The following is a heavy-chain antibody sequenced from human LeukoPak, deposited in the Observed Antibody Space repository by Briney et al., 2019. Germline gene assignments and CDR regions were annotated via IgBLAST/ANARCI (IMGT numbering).Heavy chain of an antibody. CDR3: ARISRSHDYDY. CDR1: GFNLSSYS. J-gene: IGHJ4*02. CDR2: ISSYGGST. V-gene: IGHV3-64*01. Sequence: PGGSLRLSCAASGFNLSSYSMHWVRQAPGKGLEYVSAISSYGGSTYYANSVKDRFTISRDNSKNTVYLQVGSLRTEDMAVYYCARISRSHDYDYWGQGTLVTVSS. D-gene: IGHD6-6*01.